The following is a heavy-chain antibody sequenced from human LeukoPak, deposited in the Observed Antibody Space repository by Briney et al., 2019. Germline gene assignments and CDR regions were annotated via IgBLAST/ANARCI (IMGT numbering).Heavy chain of an antibody. D-gene: IGHD3-3*01. Sequence: SETLSLTCTVSGGSISSSSYYWSWIRQPPGKGLEWIGYIYYSGSTNYNPSLKSRVTISVDKSKNQFSLKLSSVTAADTAVYYCARETGSAIFGVVIMMWWFDPWGQGTLVTVSS. V-gene: IGHV4-61*05. CDR3: ARETGSAIFGVVIMMWWFDP. CDR2: IYYSGST. J-gene: IGHJ5*02. CDR1: GGSISSSSYY.